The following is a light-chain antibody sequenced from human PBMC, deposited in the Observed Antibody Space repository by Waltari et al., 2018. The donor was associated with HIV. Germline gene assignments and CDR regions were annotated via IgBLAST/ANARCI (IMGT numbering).Light chain of an antibody. J-gene: IGLJ1*01. CDR1: SSNIGSNP. V-gene: IGLV1-44*01. Sequence: QSVLTQPPSASGTPGQRVTISCSGSSSNIGSNPINWYRQLPGTAPKLPLYSNSQWPSGVPDRFSGAKSGASAALAIIGLQSEDEADYYCAAWDDSLHGYVFGTGTKVTVV. CDR3: AAWDDSLHGYV. CDR2: SNS.